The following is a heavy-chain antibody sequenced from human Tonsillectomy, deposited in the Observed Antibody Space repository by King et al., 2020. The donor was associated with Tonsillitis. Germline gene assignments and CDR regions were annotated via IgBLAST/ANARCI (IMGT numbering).Heavy chain of an antibody. CDR3: ASNQPKQRGYGWEGFDY. J-gene: IGHJ4*02. Sequence: QVQLVESGGGVVQPGRSLRLSCAASGFTFSSYAMHWVRQAPGKGLEWVAVISYDGSNKYYADSVKGRFTISRDNSKNTLYLQMNSLRAEDTAVYDCASNQPKQRGYGWEGFDYWGQGTLVTVSS. CDR2: ISYDGSNK. CDR1: GFTFSSYA. D-gene: IGHD5-18*01. V-gene: IGHV3-30-3*01.